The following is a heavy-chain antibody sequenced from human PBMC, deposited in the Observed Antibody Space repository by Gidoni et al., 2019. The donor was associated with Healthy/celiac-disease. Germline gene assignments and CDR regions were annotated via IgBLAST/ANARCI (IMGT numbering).Heavy chain of an antibody. D-gene: IGHD6-13*01. CDR2: ISWNSGSI. Sequence: EVQLVESGGGLVQPGRSLRLSCAASGFTFDDYAMHWVRQAPGKGLEWVSGISWNSGSIGYADSVKGRFTISRDNAKNSLYLQMNSLRAEDTALYYCAKGAAADPPHFDYWGQGTLVTVSS. J-gene: IGHJ4*02. V-gene: IGHV3-9*01. CDR1: GFTFDDYA. CDR3: AKGAAADPPHFDY.